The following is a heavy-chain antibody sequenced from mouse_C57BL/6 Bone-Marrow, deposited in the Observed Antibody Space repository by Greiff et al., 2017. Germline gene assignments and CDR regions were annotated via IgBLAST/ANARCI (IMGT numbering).Heavy chain of an antibody. CDR2: IWGGGST. CDR1: GFSLTSYG. CDR3: ARNNWDEDWFAY. Sequence: QVQLKESGPGLVQPSQSLSITCTVSGFSLTSYGVHWVRQSPGKGLEWLGVIWGGGSTDYNAAFISRLSISKDNSKSQVFFKMNSLQADDTAIYYCARNNWDEDWFAYWGQGTLVTVSA. J-gene: IGHJ3*01. V-gene: IGHV2-2*01. D-gene: IGHD4-1*02.